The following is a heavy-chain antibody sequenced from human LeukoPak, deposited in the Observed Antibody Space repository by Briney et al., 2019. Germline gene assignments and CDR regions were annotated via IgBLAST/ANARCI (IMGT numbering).Heavy chain of an antibody. Sequence: GSFXXYYWSWIRQPPGKXLEWIGEINHSGSTNYNPSLKSRVTISVDTSKNQFSLKLSSVTAADTAVYCCAXXGXXXXYWGQGXLXTVSS. V-gene: IGHV4-34*01. J-gene: IGHJ4*02. CDR3: AXXGXXXXY. CDR2: INHSGST. CDR1: GSFXXYY.